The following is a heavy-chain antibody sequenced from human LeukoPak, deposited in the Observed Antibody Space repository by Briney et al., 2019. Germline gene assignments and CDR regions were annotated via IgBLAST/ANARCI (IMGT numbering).Heavy chain of an antibody. CDR1: GGTSSNYG. D-gene: IGHD3-9*01. CDR2: TIPMFGTA. CDR3: ARADYDILTGYNFGY. V-gene: IGHV1-69*06. J-gene: IGHJ4*02. Sequence: VASVKVSCKASGGTSSNYGINWVRQAPGQGLEWMGGTIPMFGTAKYAQNFQGRVTITADKSTTTVYMELTTLRSDDTAVYYCARADYDILTGYNFGYWGQGTLVTVSS.